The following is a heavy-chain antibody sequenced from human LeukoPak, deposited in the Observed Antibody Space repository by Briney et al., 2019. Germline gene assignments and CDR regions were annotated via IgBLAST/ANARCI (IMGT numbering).Heavy chain of an antibody. CDR2: ISSSSSYI. CDR1: GFKFSSYS. J-gene: IGHJ4*02. D-gene: IGHD3-10*02. Sequence: GGSLRLSCAASGFKFSSYSMKWVRQAPGKGLEWVSFISSSSSYIYYADSLKGRFTISRDNAKNSLYLRMNSLRAEDTAVYYCARGTMFPYYFDYWGQGTLVTVSS. CDR3: ARGTMFPYYFDY. V-gene: IGHV3-21*01.